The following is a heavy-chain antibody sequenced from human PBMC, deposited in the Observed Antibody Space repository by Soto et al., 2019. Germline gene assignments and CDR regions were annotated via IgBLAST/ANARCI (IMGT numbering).Heavy chain of an antibody. CDR3: ARDPPTIFGVVIRGDGMDV. Sequence: GGSLRLSCAASGFTFSSYAMHWVRQAPGKGLEWVAVISYDGSNKYYADSVKSRFTNSRDNPKNTLYLQMNSLRAEDTAVYYCARDPPTIFGVVIRGDGMDVWGQGTTVTVSS. CDR1: GFTFSSYA. CDR2: ISYDGSNK. D-gene: IGHD3-3*01. J-gene: IGHJ6*02. V-gene: IGHV3-30-3*01.